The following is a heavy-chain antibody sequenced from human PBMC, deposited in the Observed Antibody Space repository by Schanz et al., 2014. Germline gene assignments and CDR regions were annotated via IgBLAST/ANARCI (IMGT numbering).Heavy chain of an antibody. CDR3: AKIRYDSSGYYLPYYGMDV. CDR2: ISGSGGST. V-gene: IGHV3-23*04. Sequence: DVQVVESGGDLVQPGGSLRLSCAASGFTVDSNYMSWVRQAPGKGLEWVAGISGSGGSTDYADSVKGRFIIPRDNSKNTLYLQMNSLRAEDTAVYYCAKIRYDSSGYYLPYYGMDVWGQGTTVIVSS. J-gene: IGHJ6*02. CDR1: GFTVDSNY. D-gene: IGHD3-22*01.